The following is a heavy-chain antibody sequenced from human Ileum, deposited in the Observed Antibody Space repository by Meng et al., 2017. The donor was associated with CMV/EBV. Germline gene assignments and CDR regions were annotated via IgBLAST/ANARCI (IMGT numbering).Heavy chain of an antibody. V-gene: IGHV3-74*01. Sequence: LYCAASGFTFRNHWMHWVRQAPGKGLVWVSFINHDGTNTYYADSVKGRFTISRDNAKNTLSLQMNSLTTEDTALYYCARGGDGGLDYWGQGTLVTVSS. J-gene: IGHJ4*02. CDR1: GFTFRNHW. D-gene: IGHD2-21*01. CDR3: ARGGDGGLDY. CDR2: INHDGTNT.